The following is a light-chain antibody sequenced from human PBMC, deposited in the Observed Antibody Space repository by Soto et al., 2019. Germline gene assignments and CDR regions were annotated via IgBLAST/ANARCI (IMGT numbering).Light chain of an antibody. CDR2: GVS. V-gene: IGLV2-14*01. Sequence: QSALTQPASVSGSPGQSIAISCTGSGSDVGGYNYVSWYQQHPGKAPKLIIYGVSHRPSGVSTRFSASRSAYTASLTISGLQAEDEADYYCAAWDGSLNGYVFGTGTKVTVL. CDR1: GSDVGGYNY. J-gene: IGLJ1*01. CDR3: AAWDGSLNGYV.